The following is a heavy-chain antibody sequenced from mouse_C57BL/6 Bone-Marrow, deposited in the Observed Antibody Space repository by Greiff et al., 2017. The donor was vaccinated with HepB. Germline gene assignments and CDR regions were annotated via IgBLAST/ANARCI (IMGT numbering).Heavy chain of an antibody. D-gene: IGHD3-2*02. CDR1: GFTFSSYA. CDR3: TRDFGSSGYYFDY. Sequence: VQLVESGEGLVKPGGSLKLSCAASGFTFSSYAMSWVRQTPEKRLEWVAYISSGGDYIYYADTVKGRFTISRDNARNTLYLQMSSLKSEDTAMYYCTRDFGSSGYYFDYWGQGTTLTVSS. CDR2: ISSGGDYI. V-gene: IGHV5-9-1*02. J-gene: IGHJ2*01.